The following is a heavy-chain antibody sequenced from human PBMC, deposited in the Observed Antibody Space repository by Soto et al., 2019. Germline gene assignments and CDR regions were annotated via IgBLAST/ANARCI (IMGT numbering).Heavy chain of an antibody. J-gene: IGHJ4*02. Sequence: GGSLRLSCAASGFTFSSYGMHWVRQAPGKGLEWVAVIWSVGSNKYYEDSVKGRFTMARDNSKNTLYLQMNSLGAEDTAVYYCARDLAVAGTAFDYWGQGTLVTVSS. CDR1: GFTFSSYG. CDR2: IWSVGSNK. D-gene: IGHD6-19*01. V-gene: IGHV3-33*01. CDR3: ARDLAVAGTAFDY.